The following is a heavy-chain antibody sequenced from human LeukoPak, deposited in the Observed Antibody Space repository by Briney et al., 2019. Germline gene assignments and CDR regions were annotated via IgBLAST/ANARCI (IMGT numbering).Heavy chain of an antibody. J-gene: IGHJ4*02. D-gene: IGHD2-15*01. CDR3: ARDYGSRGKTAFYPDY. V-gene: IGHV3-74*01. CDR2: INSDGSST. Sequence: GRSLRLSCAASGFTFDNYAMHWVRQAPGKGLVWVSRINSDGSSTSYADSVKGRFTISRDNAKNTLYLQMNSLRAEDTAVYYCARDYGSRGKTAFYPDYWGQGTLVTVSS. CDR1: GFTFDNYA.